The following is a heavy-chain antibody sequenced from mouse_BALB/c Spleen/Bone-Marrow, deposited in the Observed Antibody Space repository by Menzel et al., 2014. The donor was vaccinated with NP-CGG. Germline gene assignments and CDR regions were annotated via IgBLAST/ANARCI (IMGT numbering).Heavy chain of an antibody. CDR3: ARWEYYAMDY. CDR2: IDPANGNT. CDR1: GFNIKDTY. V-gene: IGHV14-3*02. D-gene: IGHD4-1*01. Sequence: EVQMQQSGAELVKPGASVKLSCTASGFNIKDTYMHWVKQRPEQGLEWIGRIDPANGNTKYDPKFQGKATITADTSSNTAYLQLSSLTSEDTAVYYCARWEYYAMDYWGQGTSVTVSS. J-gene: IGHJ4*01.